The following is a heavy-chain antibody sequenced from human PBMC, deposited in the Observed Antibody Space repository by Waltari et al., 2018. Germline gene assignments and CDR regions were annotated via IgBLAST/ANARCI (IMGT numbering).Heavy chain of an antibody. D-gene: IGHD2-21*02. CDR1: GYTFTSYD. Sequence: QVQLVQSGAEVKKPGASVKVSCKASGYTFTSYDINWVRQATGQGLEWMGWMNPNSGNTGYAQKFQGRVTMTRNTSISTAYMELSSLRSEDTAVYYCARDGLYGGNSRKDAFDIWGQGTMVTVSS. CDR3: ARDGLYGGNSRKDAFDI. V-gene: IGHV1-8*01. J-gene: IGHJ3*02. CDR2: MNPNSGNT.